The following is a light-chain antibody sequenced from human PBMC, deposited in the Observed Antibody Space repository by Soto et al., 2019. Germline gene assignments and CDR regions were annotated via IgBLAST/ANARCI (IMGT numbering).Light chain of an antibody. Sequence: QSVLTQPPSVSAAPGQKVTISCSGSSSNIGNNYVSWYQQLPGTAPKLLIYENNKRPSGIRDRFSGSKSATSATLGITGLQTGDEADYYCGTWYSSLSAGVFGVGTKLTVL. J-gene: IGLJ3*02. V-gene: IGLV1-51*01. CDR2: ENN. CDR3: GTWYSSLSAGV. CDR1: SSNIGNNY.